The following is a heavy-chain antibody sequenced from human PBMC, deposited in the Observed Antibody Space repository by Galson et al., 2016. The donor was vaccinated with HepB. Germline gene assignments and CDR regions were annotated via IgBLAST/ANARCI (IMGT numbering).Heavy chain of an antibody. CDR3: ATIFGLDAFDI. V-gene: IGHV1-69*13. CDR2: INPLLGAA. J-gene: IGHJ3*02. CDR1: GGTFSSNA. Sequence: SVKVSCKASGGTFSSNALSWVRQAPGQGFEWMGAINPLLGAADYAHELQGRVTMTADGSTNTVYMDLSSLKSEDTAVYYCATIFGLDAFDIWGQGTGVIVSS. D-gene: IGHD3-3*01.